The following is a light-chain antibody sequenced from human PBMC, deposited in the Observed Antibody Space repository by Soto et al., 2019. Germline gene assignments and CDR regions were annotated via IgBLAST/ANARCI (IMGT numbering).Light chain of an antibody. CDR1: QSVSSSY. CDR3: QQYGRSPPT. CDR2: GAS. J-gene: IGKJ1*01. Sequence: IVLTQSPGTLSLSPWERATLSCRASQSVSSSYLAWYRQKPGQAPRLLIYGASSRATGIPDRFSGSGSGTDFTLTISSLEPEDYAVYYCQQYGRSPPTFGQGTKVDIK. V-gene: IGKV3-20*01.